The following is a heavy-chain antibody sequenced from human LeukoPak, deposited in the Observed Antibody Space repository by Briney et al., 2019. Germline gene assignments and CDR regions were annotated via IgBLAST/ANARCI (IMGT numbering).Heavy chain of an antibody. V-gene: IGHV4-34*01. CDR2: INHSGST. Sequence: SETLSLTCAVYGGSFSGYYWGWIRQPPGKGLEWIGEINHSGSTNYNPSLKSRVTIPVDTSKNQFSLKLSSVTAADTAVYYCARARRQWLVGANIRGDNPPYYYDYWGQGTLVTVSS. D-gene: IGHD6-19*01. CDR3: ARARRQWLVGANIRGDNPPYYYDY. J-gene: IGHJ4*02. CDR1: GGSFSGYY.